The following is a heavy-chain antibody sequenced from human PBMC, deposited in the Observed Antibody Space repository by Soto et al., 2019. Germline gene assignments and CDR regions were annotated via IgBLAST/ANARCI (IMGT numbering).Heavy chain of an antibody. CDR2: TSYDGNNK. Sequence: PGGSLRLSCAASGFIFSTYGMHWVRQAPGKGLEWLSVTSYDGNNKYYADSVKGRFTISRDNSKNTLWLQMDSLRTEDTAVYYCAKDLLLTTITTVGDWGQGTLVTVSS. J-gene: IGHJ4*02. V-gene: IGHV3-30*18. CDR1: GFIFSTYG. CDR3: AKDLLLTTITTVGD. D-gene: IGHD4-17*01.